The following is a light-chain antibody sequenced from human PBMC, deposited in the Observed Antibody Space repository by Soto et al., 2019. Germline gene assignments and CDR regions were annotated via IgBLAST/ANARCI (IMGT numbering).Light chain of an antibody. CDR2: DAS. V-gene: IGKV3-11*01. J-gene: IGKJ5*01. CDR1: QSVSSY. Sequence: EIVLTQSPATLSLSPGERATLSCRASQSVSSYLAWYQQKPGQAPRLLIYDASSRSTGIPARFSGSGSGTDFTLTISSLEPEDFAVYYCQQRSNWPPITVGQGTRLEIK. CDR3: QQRSNWPPIT.